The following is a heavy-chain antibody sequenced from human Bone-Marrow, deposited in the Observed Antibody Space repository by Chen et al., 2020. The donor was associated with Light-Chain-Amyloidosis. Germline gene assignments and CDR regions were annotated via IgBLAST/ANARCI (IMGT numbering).Heavy chain of an antibody. CDR2: IYPDDSDA. D-gene: IGHD5-12*01. J-gene: IGHJ4*02. V-gene: IGHV5-51*01. CDR1: GYTFPNYW. Sequence: GSGYTFPNYWIGWVRQMPGKGLEWMGVIYPDDSDARYSPSFEGQVTISADKSITTAYLQWRRLKASDTAMYYCARRRDGYNFDYWGQGTLVTVSS. CDR3: ARRRDGYNFDY.